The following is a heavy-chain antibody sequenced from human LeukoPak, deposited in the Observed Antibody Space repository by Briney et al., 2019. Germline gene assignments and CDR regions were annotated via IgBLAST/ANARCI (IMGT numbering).Heavy chain of an antibody. Sequence: SETLSLTCTVSGGSISSYYWSWIRQPPGKGLEWIGYIYYSGSTNYNPSLKSRVTISVDTSKNQFSLKLSSVTAADTAVYYCARVDQSGYDTRGWFDPWGQGTLVTVSS. CDR3: ARVDQSGYDTRGWFDP. D-gene: IGHD5-12*01. CDR2: IYYSGST. V-gene: IGHV4-59*01. CDR1: GGSISSYY. J-gene: IGHJ5*02.